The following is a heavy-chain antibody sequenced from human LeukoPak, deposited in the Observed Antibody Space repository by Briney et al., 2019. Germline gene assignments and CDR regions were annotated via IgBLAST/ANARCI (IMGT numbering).Heavy chain of an antibody. J-gene: IGHJ6*03. D-gene: IGHD3-16*01. Sequence: GRSLRLSCEGSGFTLSKYAMHWVRPAPGKGLEWVADISHDGSDKHYGDSVKGRFTISRDNPRNTLSLQMSSLRLADAALYYCARGDFPSFMDVWGKGTSVTVSS. CDR3: ARGDFPSFMDV. CDR2: ISHDGSDK. CDR1: GFTLSKYA. V-gene: IGHV3-30*15.